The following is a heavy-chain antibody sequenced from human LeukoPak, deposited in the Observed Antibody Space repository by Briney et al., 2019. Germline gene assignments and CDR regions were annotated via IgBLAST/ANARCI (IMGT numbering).Heavy chain of an antibody. Sequence: PSETLSLTCTVSGGSISSGSYYWSWIRQPAGKGLEWIGRIYTSGSTNYNPSLKSRVTISVDTSKNQFSLKLSSVTAADTAVYYCARHVDRKGGFIDYWGQGTLVTVSS. J-gene: IGHJ4*02. CDR1: GGSISSGSYY. CDR3: ARHVDRKGGFIDY. D-gene: IGHD3-16*01. V-gene: IGHV4-61*02. CDR2: IYTSGST.